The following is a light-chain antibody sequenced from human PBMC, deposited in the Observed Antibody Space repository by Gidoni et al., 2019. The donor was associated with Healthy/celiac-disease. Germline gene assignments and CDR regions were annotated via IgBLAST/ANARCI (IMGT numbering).Light chain of an antibody. Sequence: QSVLTQPPSASGTPGQRVTISCSGSSSNIGSNYVYWYQQLPGTAPKLFIYRNNQRPSVVPDRFSCSKSGTSASLAISGLRSEDEADYYCAAWDDILSGHVVFGGGTKLTVL. CDR3: AAWDDILSGHVV. V-gene: IGLV1-47*01. CDR2: RNN. J-gene: IGLJ2*01. CDR1: SSNIGSNY.